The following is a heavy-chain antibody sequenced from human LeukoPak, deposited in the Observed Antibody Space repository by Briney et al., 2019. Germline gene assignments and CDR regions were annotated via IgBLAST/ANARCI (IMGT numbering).Heavy chain of an antibody. CDR1: GFSFGGHW. Sequence: GVSLRLSCTASGFSFGGHWMHWVRQAPGKGLEWVSTIYDDNTYYADSVKGRFAISTDNSKNTLYLQMNSLRVEDTAVYFCAARKVRGVWFYLDYWGQGTLVTVSS. J-gene: IGHJ4*02. CDR2: IYDDNT. V-gene: IGHV3-53*01. D-gene: IGHD3-10*01. CDR3: AARKVRGVWFYLDY.